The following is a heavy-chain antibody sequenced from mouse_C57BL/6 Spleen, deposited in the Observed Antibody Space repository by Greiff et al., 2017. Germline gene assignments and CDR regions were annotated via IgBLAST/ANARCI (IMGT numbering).Heavy chain of an antibody. V-gene: IGHV5-17*01. J-gene: IGHJ4*01. Sequence: EVKLVESGGGLVKPGGSLKLSCAASGFTFSDYGMPWVRQAPEKGLEWVAYISRGSGTIYYADTVKGRVTISRDNAKNTLFLQMSSLRSEDAAMYYCAEGYGYDPYNYALDYWGQGTSVTVAS. D-gene: IGHD2-2*01. CDR1: GFTFSDYG. CDR2: ISRGSGTI. CDR3: AEGYGYDPYNYALDY.